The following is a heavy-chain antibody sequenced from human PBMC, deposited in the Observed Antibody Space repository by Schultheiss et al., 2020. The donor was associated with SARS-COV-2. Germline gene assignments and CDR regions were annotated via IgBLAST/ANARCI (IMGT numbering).Heavy chain of an antibody. CDR3: ARDGVMVYAMYYYYYGMDV. J-gene: IGHJ6*02. Sequence: GESLKISCAASGFTFSSYGMHWVRQAPGKGLEWVAVIWYDGSNKYYADSVKGRFTISRDNSKNTLYLQMNSLRAEDTAVYYCARDGVMVYAMYYYYYGMDVWGQGTTVTVSS. CDR1: GFTFSSYG. V-gene: IGHV3-33*01. D-gene: IGHD2-8*01. CDR2: IWYDGSNK.